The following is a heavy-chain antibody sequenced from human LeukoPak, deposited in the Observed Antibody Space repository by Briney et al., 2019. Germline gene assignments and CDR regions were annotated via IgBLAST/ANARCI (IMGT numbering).Heavy chain of an antibody. J-gene: IGHJ4*02. CDR1: GYTFTSYG. CDR2: ISAYNGNT. D-gene: IGHD2-2*01. CDR3: AREVGDCSSTSCSGIDY. V-gene: IGHV1-18*01. Sequence: GASVKVSCKASGYTFTSYGISWLRQAPGQGLEWMGWISAYNGNTNYAQKLQGRVTMTTDTSTSTAYMELRSLRSDDTAVYYCAREVGDCSSTSCSGIDYWGQGTLVTVSS.